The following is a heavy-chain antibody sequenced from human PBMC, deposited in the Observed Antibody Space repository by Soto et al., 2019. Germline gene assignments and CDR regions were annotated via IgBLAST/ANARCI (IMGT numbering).Heavy chain of an antibody. Sequence: GESLKISCKGSGYSFTSYWIGCVRQMPGKGLEWIGIIYPGDSDTRYSPSFQGQVTISADKSISTAYLQWSSLKASDTAMYYCVRLLYCSSTSCHDAFDIWGQGTMVTVSS. D-gene: IGHD2-2*01. CDR2: IYPGDSDT. V-gene: IGHV5-51*01. J-gene: IGHJ3*02. CDR1: GYSFTSYW. CDR3: VRLLYCSSTSCHDAFDI.